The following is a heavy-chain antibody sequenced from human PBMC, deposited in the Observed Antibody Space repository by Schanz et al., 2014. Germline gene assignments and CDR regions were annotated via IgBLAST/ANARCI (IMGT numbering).Heavy chain of an antibody. CDR3: ARGRGGNTGYEAADY. D-gene: IGHD5-12*01. J-gene: IGHJ4*02. CDR2: INTNTGNP. CDR1: GYTFSSYA. Sequence: QVQLVQSGSELKKPGASVKVSCKASGYTFSSYAMNWVRQAPGQGLEWMGWINTNTGNPTYVQGFTGRFVFSLDTSVSTAYLQIIGLQAEDSAVFYCARGRGGNTGYEAADYWGQGTRVTVSS. V-gene: IGHV7-4-1*02.